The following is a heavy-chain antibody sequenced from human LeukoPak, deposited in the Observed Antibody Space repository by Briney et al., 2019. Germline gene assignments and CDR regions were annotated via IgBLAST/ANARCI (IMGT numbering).Heavy chain of an antibody. CDR2: INPNSGGT. CDR1: GYTFTGYY. J-gene: IGHJ1*01. V-gene: IGHV1-2*02. Sequence: ASVKVSCKASGYTFTGYYMHWVRQAPGQGLEWMGWINPNSGGTNYAQKFQGRVTMTRDTSIRTAYMELSRLRSDDTAVYYCARPGLPRSPLAEYFQHWGQGTLVTVSS. CDR3: ARPGLPRSPLAEYFQH. D-gene: IGHD3/OR15-3a*01.